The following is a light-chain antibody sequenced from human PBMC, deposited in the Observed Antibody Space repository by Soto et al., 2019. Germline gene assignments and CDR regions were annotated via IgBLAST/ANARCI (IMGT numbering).Light chain of an antibody. J-gene: IGKJ4*01. CDR1: QDLDRW. CDR3: KQSRSFPLT. V-gene: IGKV1-12*01. Sequence: IQVTQSPSSPSASVGDRVTITCRASQDLDRWLAWYQQKPGEPPKVLIYAASNLRSGVPSRFSGSGSGADFSLTISSLQPEDVAPYYCKQSRSFPLTFGGGTNVDIK. CDR2: AAS.